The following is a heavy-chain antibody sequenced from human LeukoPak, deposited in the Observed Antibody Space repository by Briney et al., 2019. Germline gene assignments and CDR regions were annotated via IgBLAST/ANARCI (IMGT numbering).Heavy chain of an antibody. CDR1: GDSIRSINW. D-gene: IGHD6-19*01. CDR3: ARVAQNLERIAVAGTSEWRANWYFDL. J-gene: IGHJ2*01. V-gene: IGHV4-4*02. Sequence: SETLSLTCAVSGDSIRSINWWSWVRQPPGKGLEWIGEIFHSGSTNYNPSLKSRVTISVDESKNQFSLTLNSVTAADTAVYYCARVAQNLERIAVAGTSEWRANWYFDLWGRGTLVTVSS. CDR2: IFHSGST.